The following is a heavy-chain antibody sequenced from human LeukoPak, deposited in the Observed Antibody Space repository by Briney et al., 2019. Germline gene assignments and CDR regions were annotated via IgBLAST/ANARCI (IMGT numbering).Heavy chain of an antibody. J-gene: IGHJ4*02. CDR3: ARRAGAYSHPYDY. CDR2: ISGSGGST. V-gene: IGHV3-23*01. D-gene: IGHD4/OR15-4a*01. Sequence: GGSLRLSCAASGFTFSSYGMSWVRQAPGKGLEWVSGISGSGGSTSYADSVKGRFTISRDNSKNTLYLQMNSLRAEDTAVYYCARRAGAYSHPYDYWGQGTLVTVSS. CDR1: GFTFSSYG.